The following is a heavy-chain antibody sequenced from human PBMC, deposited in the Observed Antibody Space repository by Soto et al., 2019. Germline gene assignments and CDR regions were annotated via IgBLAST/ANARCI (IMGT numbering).Heavy chain of an antibody. V-gene: IGHV4-34*01. Sequence: SETLSLTCAVYGGSFSGYYWSWIRQPPGKGLEWIGEINHSGSTNYNPSLKSRVTISVDTSKNQFSLKLSSVTAADTAVYYCARGGRARGYSGYDYDYYYYGMDVWGQGTTVTVSS. CDR1: GGSFSGYY. CDR2: INHSGST. D-gene: IGHD5-12*01. CDR3: ARGGRARGYSGYDYDYYYYGMDV. J-gene: IGHJ6*02.